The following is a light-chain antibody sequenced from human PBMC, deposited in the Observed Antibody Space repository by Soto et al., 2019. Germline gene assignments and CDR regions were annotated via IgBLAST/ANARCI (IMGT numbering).Light chain of an antibody. CDR2: GVS. J-gene: IGKJ1*01. CDR1: QTVNRNY. V-gene: IGKV3-20*01. CDR3: QQYIDSPRT. Sequence: EIVLTQSPGTLALSLGDGATLSCRASQTVNRNYLAWYLQKPGQPTRLLIYGVSNRAPGVPDRVSGGGSGTDFTLTIARLEPDDFGTYYCQQYIDSPRTFGQCTRV.